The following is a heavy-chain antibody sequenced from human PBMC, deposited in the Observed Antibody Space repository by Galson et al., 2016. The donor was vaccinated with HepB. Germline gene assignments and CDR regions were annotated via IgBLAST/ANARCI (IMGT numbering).Heavy chain of an antibody. Sequence: SLRLSCAASGLTFSTYWMSWVRQAPGKGLEWVANIKEDGSEKNYVDSVKGRFTISRDNAKNSVYLDMNSLRADDTAVYYCVRDRPQQWLVSTFDYWGQGNLVTGSS. J-gene: IGHJ4*02. D-gene: IGHD6-19*01. CDR2: IKEDGSEK. CDR3: VRDRPQQWLVSTFDY. V-gene: IGHV3-7*05. CDR1: GLTFSTYW.